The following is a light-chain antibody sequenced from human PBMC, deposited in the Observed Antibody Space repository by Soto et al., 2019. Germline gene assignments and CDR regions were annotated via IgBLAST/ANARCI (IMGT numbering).Light chain of an antibody. Sequence: ESVLTPSPATLSLSPGERATLSCRASQSVSSYLAWYQQKPGQAPRLLIYDASNRATGIPARFSGSGSGTDFTLTISSLEPEDFAVYYCQQRSNWLTFGGGTKADIK. CDR1: QSVSSY. CDR2: DAS. J-gene: IGKJ4*01. V-gene: IGKV3-11*01. CDR3: QQRSNWLT.